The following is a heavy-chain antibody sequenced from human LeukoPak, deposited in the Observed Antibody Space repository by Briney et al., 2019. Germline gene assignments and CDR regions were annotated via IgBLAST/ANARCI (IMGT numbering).Heavy chain of an antibody. V-gene: IGHV3-7*01. J-gene: IGHJ4*02. Sequence: GGSLRLSCLASGFTFSSYLMSWVRQAPGKGLEWVANIKQEGREKYYVESVKGRFTISRDNAKNSLYLQMNRLRAEDTAVYYCARDLRSSGWEYYFDYWGQGTLVTVSS. CDR2: IKQEGREK. D-gene: IGHD6-19*01. CDR1: GFTFSSYL. CDR3: ARDLRSSGWEYYFDY.